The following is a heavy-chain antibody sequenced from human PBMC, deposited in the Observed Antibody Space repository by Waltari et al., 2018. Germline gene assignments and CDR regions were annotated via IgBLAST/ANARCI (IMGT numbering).Heavy chain of an antibody. J-gene: IGHJ6*02. CDR2: IYTSGST. D-gene: IGHD2-15*01. CDR3: ARDCSGGSCYSGDYYYGMDV. V-gene: IGHV4-61*02. CDR1: GGSLSSGSYY. Sequence: QVQLQESGPGLVKPSQTLSLTCTVPGGSLSSGSYYWSWIRQPAGQGREWIGRIYTSGSTNYNPSLKSRVTISVDTSKNQFSLKLSSVTAADTAVYYCARDCSGGSCYSGDYYYGMDVWGQGTTVTVSS.